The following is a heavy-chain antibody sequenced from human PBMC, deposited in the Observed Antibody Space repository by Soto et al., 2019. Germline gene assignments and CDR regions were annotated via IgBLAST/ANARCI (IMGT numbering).Heavy chain of an antibody. Sequence: GGSLRLSCAASGFMFNNHAMTWVRQAPGKGLEWVSAMSGGISTYYADSVKGRFTISRDNAKNSLYLQMNSLRAEDTAVYYCARVNDILTGYPHYYYGMDVWGQGTTVTVS. V-gene: IGHV3-23*01. D-gene: IGHD3-9*01. CDR3: ARVNDILTGYPHYYYGMDV. J-gene: IGHJ6*02. CDR2: MSGGIST. CDR1: GFMFNNHA.